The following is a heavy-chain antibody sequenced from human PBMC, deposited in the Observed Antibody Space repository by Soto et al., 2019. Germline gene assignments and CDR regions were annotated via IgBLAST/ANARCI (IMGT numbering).Heavy chain of an antibody. CDR2: IKSKTDGGTT. Sequence: PGGSLRLSCAASGFTFSNAWMNWVRRAPGKGLEWVGRIKSKTDGGTTDYAAPVKGRFTISRDDSKNTLYLQMNSLKTEDTAVYYCTTVVGRSSGPPDYYYGMDVWGQGTTVTVSS. CDR3: TTVVGRSSGPPDYYYGMDV. D-gene: IGHD6-6*01. CDR1: GFTFSNAW. V-gene: IGHV3-15*07. J-gene: IGHJ6*02.